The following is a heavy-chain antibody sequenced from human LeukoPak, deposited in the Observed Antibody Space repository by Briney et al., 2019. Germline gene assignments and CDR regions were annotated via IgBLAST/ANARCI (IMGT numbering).Heavy chain of an antibody. CDR1: GGSISSSSYY. V-gene: IGHV4-39*01. CDR2: IYYSGST. D-gene: IGHD4-17*01. J-gene: IGHJ5*02. CDR3: ARHSFAVTTDWFDP. Sequence: SETLSLTCTVSGGSISSSSYYWGWMRQPPGKGLEWIGSIYYSGSTYYNPSLKSRVTISVDTSKNQFSLKLSSVTAADTAVYYCARHSFAVTTDWFDPWGQGTLVTVSS.